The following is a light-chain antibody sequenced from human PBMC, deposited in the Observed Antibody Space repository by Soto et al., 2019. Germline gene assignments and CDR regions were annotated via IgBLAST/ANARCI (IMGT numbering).Light chain of an antibody. CDR2: DAS. J-gene: IGKJ2*01. Sequence: EIVMTQSPGTLSVSPGERATLSCRASQSVSSNLAWYQQKPGQAPRLLISDASTRATGIPARFSGSGSGTEFTLTISSLQSEDFAVYYCQQYNNWPPKYTFGQGTKVDIK. CDR1: QSVSSN. V-gene: IGKV3-15*01. CDR3: QQYNNWPPKYT.